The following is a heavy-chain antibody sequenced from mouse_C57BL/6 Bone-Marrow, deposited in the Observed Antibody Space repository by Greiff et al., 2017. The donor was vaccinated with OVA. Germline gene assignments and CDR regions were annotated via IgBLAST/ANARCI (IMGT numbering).Heavy chain of an antibody. V-gene: IGHV1-81*01. J-gene: IGHJ4*01. CDR1: GYTFTSYG. CDR2: IYPRSGNT. D-gene: IGHD2-10*01. CDR3: AKGLLRIAMDY. Sequence: VKLMESGAELARPGASVKLSCKASGYTFTSYGISWVKQRTGQGLEWIGEIYPRSGNTYYNEKFKGKATLTADKSSSTAYMELRSLTSEDSAVYFCAKGLLRIAMDYWGQGTSVTVSS.